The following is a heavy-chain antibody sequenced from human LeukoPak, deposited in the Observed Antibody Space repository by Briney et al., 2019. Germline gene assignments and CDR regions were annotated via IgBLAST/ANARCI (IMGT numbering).Heavy chain of an antibody. CDR2: IIPIFGTA. CDR1: GGTFSSYA. D-gene: IGHD3-22*01. CDR3: AILFYYDSRDNWFDP. J-gene: IGHJ5*02. Sequence: ASVKVSCKASGGTFSSYAISWVRQAPGQGLEWMGGIIPIFGTANYARKFQGRVTMTRDTSTSTVYMELSSLRSEDTAVYYCAILFYYDSRDNWFDPWGQGTLVTVSS. V-gene: IGHV1-69*05.